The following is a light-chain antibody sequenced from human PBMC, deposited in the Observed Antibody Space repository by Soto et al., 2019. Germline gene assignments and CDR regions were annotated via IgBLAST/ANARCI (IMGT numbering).Light chain of an antibody. CDR1: QSVSTK. J-gene: IGKJ4*01. CDR2: GAS. CDR3: QQYSDWPRVT. Sequence: EVVMTQSPATLSVSPGERATLSCRASQSVSTKVDWYQHKPGQAPRLLIHGASTRATDIPARFSGSGSGTEFTLTISSLQSEDVAVYYCQQYSDWPRVTFGGGTKVDIK. V-gene: IGKV3-15*01.